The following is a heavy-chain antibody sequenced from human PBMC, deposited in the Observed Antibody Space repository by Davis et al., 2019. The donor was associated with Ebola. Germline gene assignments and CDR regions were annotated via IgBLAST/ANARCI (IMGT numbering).Heavy chain of an antibody. V-gene: IGHV1-2*06. CDR3: ARGVGYCSGGSCYSGWFDP. D-gene: IGHD2-15*01. J-gene: IGHJ5*02. Sequence: AASVKVSCKASGYTFTGYHMHWVRQAPGQGREWMGRINPNSGGTNYAQKFQGRVTMTRDTSISTAYMELSRLRSDDTAVYYCARGVGYCSGGSCYSGWFDPWGQGTLVTVSS. CDR1: GYTFTGYH. CDR2: INPNSGGT.